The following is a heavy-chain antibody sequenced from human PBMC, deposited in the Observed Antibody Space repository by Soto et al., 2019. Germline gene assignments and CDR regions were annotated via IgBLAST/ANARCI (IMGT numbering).Heavy chain of an antibody. V-gene: IGHV4-4*02. CDR2: IYHSGST. D-gene: IGHD2-15*01. Sequence: QVQLQESGPGLVKPSETLSLTCTVSGGSISSNXXXXXVRQTPGKGLEWIGEIYHSGSTNYNPSLKSXXXXXXXXXXXXXXXXXXXXXXXXXXXYYCAXREGDCRGGSCPYYHDWGQGTLVTASS. CDR3: AXREGDCRGGSCPYYHD. J-gene: IGHJ4*02. CDR1: GGSISSNXX.